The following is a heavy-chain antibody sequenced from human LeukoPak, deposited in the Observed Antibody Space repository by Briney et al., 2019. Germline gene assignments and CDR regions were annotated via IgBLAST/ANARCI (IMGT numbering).Heavy chain of an antibody. Sequence: SETLSLTCTVSGGSISSSSYYWGWIRQPPGKGLEWIGSIYYSGSTYYNPSLKSRVTISVDTSKNQFSLKLSSVTAADTAVYYCARRLGSSYYDGPHYYYYMDVWGKGTTVTVSS. J-gene: IGHJ6*03. V-gene: IGHV4-39*01. D-gene: IGHD3-22*01. CDR2: IYYSGST. CDR3: ARRLGSSYYDGPHYYYYMDV. CDR1: GGSISSSSYY.